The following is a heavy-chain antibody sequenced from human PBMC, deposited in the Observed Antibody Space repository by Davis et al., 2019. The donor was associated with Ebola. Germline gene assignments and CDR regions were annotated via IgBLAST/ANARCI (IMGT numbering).Heavy chain of an antibody. D-gene: IGHD2-15*01. CDR1: GFTFSSYS. V-gene: IGHV3-23*01. CDR3: AKVDCSGGSCYGMDV. J-gene: IGHJ6*02. CDR2: ISGSGGST. Sequence: GGSLRLSCAASGFTFSSYSMNWVRQAPGKGLEWVSAISGSGGSTYYADSVKGRFTISRDNSKNTLYLQMNSLRAEDTAVYYCAKVDCSGGSCYGMDVWGQGTTVTVSS.